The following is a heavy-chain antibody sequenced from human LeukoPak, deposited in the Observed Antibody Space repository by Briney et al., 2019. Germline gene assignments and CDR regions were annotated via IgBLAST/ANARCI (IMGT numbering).Heavy chain of an antibody. D-gene: IGHD3-22*01. CDR1: GGSFSGYY. CDR3: AIGTYYDSSDALDI. CDR2: VNHSGST. J-gene: IGHJ3*02. V-gene: IGHV4-34*01. Sequence: PSETLSLTCAVYGGSFSGYYWSWIRQPPGKGLEWIGEVNHSGSTGYNPSLKSRVTISRDTSNNQFSLELTSVTAADTAMYYCAIGTYYDSSDALDIWGQGTMVTVSS.